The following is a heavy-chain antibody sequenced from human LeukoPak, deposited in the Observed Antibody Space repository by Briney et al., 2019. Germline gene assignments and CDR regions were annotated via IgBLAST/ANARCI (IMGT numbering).Heavy chain of an antibody. CDR3: ARHPYCSSGSCYLDYFDF. V-gene: IGHV3-11*06. D-gene: IGHD2-2*01. CDR1: GFTFSDHY. CDR2: IGPGSGHT. J-gene: IGHJ4*02. Sequence: GGSLRLSRAASGFTFSDHYMSWVRQAPGTGLEWLSYIGPGSGHTNYAASVKGRFTISRDNAKNSLYLQMNSLRAEDTAVYYCARHPYCSSGSCYLDYFDFWGQGTLVTVSS.